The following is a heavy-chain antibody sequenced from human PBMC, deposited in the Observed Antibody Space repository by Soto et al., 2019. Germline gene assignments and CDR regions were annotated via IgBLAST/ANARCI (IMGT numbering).Heavy chain of an antibody. CDR3: ATRTTVTTFDY. V-gene: IGHV4-31*11. J-gene: IGHJ4*02. CDR1: GASVTRAGSY. D-gene: IGHD4-17*01. Sequence: QVQLQESGPGLVKPSQTLSLTCDVSGASVTRAGSYWGWIRQRPGQGLEWIGYIYFDGTTYYNPSLKSRVIISADTSRNQFFLSLSFLTAADTAVYYCATRTTVTTFDYWGQGTLVTVSS. CDR2: IYFDGTT.